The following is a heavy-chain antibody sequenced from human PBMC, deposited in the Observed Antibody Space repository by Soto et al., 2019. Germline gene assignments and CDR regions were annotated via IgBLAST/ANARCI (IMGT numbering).Heavy chain of an antibody. J-gene: IGHJ3*02. D-gene: IGHD2-21*01. CDR2: MNPNSGNT. CDR3: ARVQRDCEWTHTEGAFDI. CDR1: GYTFTSYD. V-gene: IGHV1-8*01. Sequence: GASVKVSCKASGYTFTSYDINWVRQATGQGLEWMGWMNPNSGNTGYAQKFQGRVTMTRNTSISTAYMELRSLRSEDNAVYYCARVQRDCEWTHTEGAFDIWGQGIMVNVS.